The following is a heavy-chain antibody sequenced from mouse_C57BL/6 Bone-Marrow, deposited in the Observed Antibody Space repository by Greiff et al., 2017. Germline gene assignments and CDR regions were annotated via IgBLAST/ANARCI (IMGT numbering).Heavy chain of an antibody. CDR3: TQTPRYDDLSWCFDV. J-gene: IGHJ1*03. CDR2: IDPETGGT. Sequence: VQLLQSGAELVRPGASVTLSCTASGFPFTDYEMHWVKQTPVHGLEWIGAIDPETGGTAYNQNFNGKAILTADKSSSTAYMELRSLTSEDAAVYYCTQTPRYDDLSWCFDVWGTGTTVTVSS. D-gene: IGHD2-4*01. CDR1: GFPFTDYE. V-gene: IGHV1-15*01.